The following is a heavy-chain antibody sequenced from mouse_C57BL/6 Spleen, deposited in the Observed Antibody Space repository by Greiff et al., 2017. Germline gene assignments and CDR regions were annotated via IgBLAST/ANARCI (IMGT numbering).Heavy chain of an antibody. D-gene: IGHD1-1*01. Sequence: EVKLQESGPGLVKPSQSLSLTCSVTGYSITSGYYWNWIRQFPGNKLEWMGYISYDGSNNYNPSLKNRISITRDTSKNQFFLKLNSVTTEDTATYYCAREGGVEYYYAMDYWGQGTSVTVSS. CDR1: GYSITSGYY. V-gene: IGHV3-6*01. J-gene: IGHJ4*01. CDR2: ISYDGSN. CDR3: AREGGVEYYYAMDY.